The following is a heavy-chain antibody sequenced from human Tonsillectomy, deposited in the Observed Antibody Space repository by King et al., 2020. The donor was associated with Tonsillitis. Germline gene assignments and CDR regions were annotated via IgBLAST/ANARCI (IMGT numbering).Heavy chain of an antibody. CDR1: GFTFSTYV. V-gene: IGHV3-30*18. CDR2: ISYDGSNK. D-gene: IGHD2-21*02. J-gene: IGHJ4*02. CDR3: AKEWHIVVVTARPPFDY. Sequence: VQLVESGGGVVQPGRSLRLSCAASGFTFSTYVMHLVRPAPGKGLEWVAVISYDGSNKYYSDSVKGRFTMSRENSKNTLYLQMNSLRAEDTAVYYCAKEWHIVVVTARPPFDYWGQGTLVTVSS.